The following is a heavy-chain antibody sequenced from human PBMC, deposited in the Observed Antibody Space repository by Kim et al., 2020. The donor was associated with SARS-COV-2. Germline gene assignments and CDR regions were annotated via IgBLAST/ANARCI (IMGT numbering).Heavy chain of an antibody. D-gene: IGHD5-18*01. CDR3: ARDRGVYSYGYYFDY. CDR2: IYYSGST. J-gene: IGHJ4*02. Sequence: SETLSLTCTVSGGSISSGGYYWSWIRQHPGKGLEWIGYIYYSGSTYYNPSLKSRVTISVDTSKNQFSLKLSSVTAADTAVYYCARDRGVYSYGYYFDYWGQGTLVTVSS. CDR1: GGSISSGGYY. V-gene: IGHV4-31*03.